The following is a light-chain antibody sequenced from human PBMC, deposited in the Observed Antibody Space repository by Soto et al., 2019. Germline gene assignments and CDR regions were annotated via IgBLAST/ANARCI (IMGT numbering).Light chain of an antibody. V-gene: IGLV1-40*01. CDR1: SSNIGAGYD. CDR3: QSYDSSLSGHVV. Sequence: QSVLPQPPSVSGAAGQRVTISCTGSSSNIGAGYDVHWYQQLPGTAPKLLIYGNSNRPSGVPDRFSGSKSGTSASLAITGLQAEDEADYYCQSYDSSLSGHVVFGGGTKLTVL. J-gene: IGLJ2*01. CDR2: GNS.